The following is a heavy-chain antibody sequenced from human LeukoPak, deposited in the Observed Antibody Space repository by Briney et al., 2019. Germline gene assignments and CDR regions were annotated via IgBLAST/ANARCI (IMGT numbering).Heavy chain of an antibody. CDR3: ARPRRRYGDYQYYFDY. Sequence: SETPSLTCAVYGGSFSGYYWSWIRQPPGKGLEWIGEINHSGSTNYNPSLKSRVTISVDTSKNQFSLKLSSVTAADTAVYYCARPRRRYGDYQYYFDYWGQGTLVTVSS. D-gene: IGHD4-17*01. CDR1: GGSFSGYY. CDR2: INHSGST. J-gene: IGHJ4*02. V-gene: IGHV4-34*01.